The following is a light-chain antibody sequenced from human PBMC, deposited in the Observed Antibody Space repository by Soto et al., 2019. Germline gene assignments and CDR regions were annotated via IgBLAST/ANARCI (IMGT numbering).Light chain of an antibody. V-gene: IGLV2-14*01. CDR2: DVS. CDR3: CSYTSSSTLV. Sequence: QSALTQPASVSGSPGQSITISFTGTSSDVGGYNYVSWYQQHPGKAPKLMIYDVSNRPSGVSNRFSGSKSGNTASLTIFGLQAEDEADYYCCSYTSSSTLVFGGGTKLTVL. J-gene: IGLJ2*01. CDR1: SSDVGGYNY.